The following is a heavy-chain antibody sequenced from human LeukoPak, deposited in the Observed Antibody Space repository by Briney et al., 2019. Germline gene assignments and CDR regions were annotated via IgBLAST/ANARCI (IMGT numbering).Heavy chain of an antibody. J-gene: IGHJ4*02. CDR2: IRYDGSNK. V-gene: IGHV3-30*02. CDR3: ARVMGRYCSSTSCYIDY. Sequence: GGSLRLSCAASGFTLSSNGMHWVRQAPGKGLEWVAFIRYDGSNKYYADSVKGRFTISRDNSKNTLYLQMNTLRAEDTAVYYCARVMGRYCSSTSCYIDYWGQGTLVTVSS. CDR1: GFTLSSNG. D-gene: IGHD2-2*02.